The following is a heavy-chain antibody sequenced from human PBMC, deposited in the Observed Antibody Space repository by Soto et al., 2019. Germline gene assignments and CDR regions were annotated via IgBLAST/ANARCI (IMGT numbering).Heavy chain of an antibody. CDR3: ARLTGSSTSCSLNWFDP. CDR2: IYYSGST. J-gene: IGHJ5*02. D-gene: IGHD2-2*01. V-gene: IGHV4-31*03. CDR1: GGSISSGGYY. Sequence: QVQLQESGPGLVKPSQTLSLTCTVSGGSISSGGYYWSWIRQHPGKGLEWIGYIYYSGSTYYNPSFKSRVTISVDTSKNQFSPKLSSVTAADTAVYYCARLTGSSTSCSLNWFDPWGQGTLVTVSS.